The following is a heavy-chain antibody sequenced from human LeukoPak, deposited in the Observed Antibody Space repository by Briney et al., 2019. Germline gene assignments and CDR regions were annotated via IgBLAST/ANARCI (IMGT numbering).Heavy chain of an antibody. V-gene: IGHV3-48*02. D-gene: IGHD6-6*01. Sequence: GGSLRLSCAASAFTFSNYNMNWVRQAPGKGLEWVSYISSTSNSIYYADSVKGRFTISRDNAKNSLYLQMNSLRDEDTAVYYCASLAARHSDYWGQGTLVTVSS. CDR3: ASLAARHSDY. J-gene: IGHJ4*02. CDR2: ISSTSNSI. CDR1: AFTFSNYN.